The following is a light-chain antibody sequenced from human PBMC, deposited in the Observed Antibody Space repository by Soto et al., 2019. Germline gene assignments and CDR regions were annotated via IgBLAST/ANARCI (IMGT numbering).Light chain of an antibody. V-gene: IGKV3-20*01. CDR1: QSVSSNY. CDR2: GVS. J-gene: IGKJ2*01. Sequence: EIVLTQSPGTLSLSPGERATLSCRASQSVSSNYLAWYQHKPGQAPRLLIYGVSSRATGIPDRFSGSGSGTDYTLTISRLEAEEFAVYYCQQYAGSPGFTFGQGTKLEI. CDR3: QQYAGSPGFT.